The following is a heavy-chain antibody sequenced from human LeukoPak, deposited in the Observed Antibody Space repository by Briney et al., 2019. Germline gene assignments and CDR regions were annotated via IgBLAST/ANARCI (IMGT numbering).Heavy chain of an antibody. D-gene: IGHD6-13*01. V-gene: IGHV3-23*01. CDR2: ISGFGGST. CDR1: GFTFXXYA. CDR3: ARRSGSSWSSFDY. Sequence: RXSXXAXGFTFXXYAMNWVRQAPGKGLEWVSGISGFGGSTYYAPSVKGRLTISRDNFGNMLYLHLDSLRVEDTAIYYCARRSGSSWSSFDYWGQGALVTVSS. J-gene: IGHJ4*02.